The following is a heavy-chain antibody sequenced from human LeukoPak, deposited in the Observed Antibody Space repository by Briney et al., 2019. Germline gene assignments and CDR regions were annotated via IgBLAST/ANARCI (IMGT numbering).Heavy chain of an antibody. CDR2: INPNSGAT. D-gene: IGHD1-26*01. J-gene: IGHJ5*02. CDR3: ARSSREFSGSYLDWFDP. V-gene: IGHV1-2*02. Sequence: ASVKVSCKASGYIFIDYYMHWVRQAPGQGLEWMGWINPNSGATNYARKFQDRVTMTRDTSISTAYMELSRLRSDDTAMYYCARSSREFSGSYLDWFDPWGQGTLVTVSS. CDR1: GYIFIDYY.